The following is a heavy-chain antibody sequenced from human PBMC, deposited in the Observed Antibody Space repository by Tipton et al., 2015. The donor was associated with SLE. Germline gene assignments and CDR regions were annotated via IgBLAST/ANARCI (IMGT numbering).Heavy chain of an antibody. CDR3: ARVVTVGATHHCDMGV. CDR1: GGYITSDIYY. D-gene: IGHD2-15*01. V-gene: IGHV4-39*07. Sequence: LRLSCFVSGGYITSDIYYWGWIRQPPGKGLEWIGSVYESGTTYYNPSLKSRVTMSVDTSKTQFSLKLSSLTAADTAVYYCARVVTVGATHHCDMGVWGTGTTVTVSS. CDR2: VYESGTT. J-gene: IGHJ6*04.